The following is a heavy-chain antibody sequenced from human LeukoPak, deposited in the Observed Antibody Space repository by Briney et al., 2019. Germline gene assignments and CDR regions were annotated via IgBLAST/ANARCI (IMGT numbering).Heavy chain of an antibody. V-gene: IGHV3-21*01. CDR2: LCSSSSYI. CDR3: ARLGGRGNWYYYNPFDY. Sequence: GGALRLSRAASGFTLSTYKMKWVRPAPGEGVEWVSSLCSSSSYIYYADSVKGRFTISRDNAKNSLYLQVNSLRAEDTAVYYCARLGGRGNWYYYNPFDYWGQGTLVTVSS. CDR1: GFTLSTYK. J-gene: IGHJ4*02. D-gene: IGHD1-7*01.